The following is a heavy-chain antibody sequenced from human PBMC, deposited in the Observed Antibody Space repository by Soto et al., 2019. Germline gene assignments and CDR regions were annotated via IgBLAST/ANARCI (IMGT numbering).Heavy chain of an antibody. J-gene: IGHJ5*02. CDR3: ARVVPGAEAWFGP. V-gene: IGHV1-18*01. CDR1: GYPFSTYG. Sequence: ASVQVSCKPSGYPFSTYGITWVRQAPGQPLEWLGWISLYSDGTNYAQKFQGRVSMTTDTSTTTAYMELRSLRSDDTAVYYCARVVPGAEAWFGPWGQGTLVTVSS. D-gene: IGHD2-2*01. CDR2: ISLYSDGT.